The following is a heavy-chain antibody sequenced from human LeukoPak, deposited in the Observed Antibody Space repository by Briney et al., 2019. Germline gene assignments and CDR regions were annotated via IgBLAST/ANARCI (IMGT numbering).Heavy chain of an antibody. V-gene: IGHV3-23*01. J-gene: IGHJ5*02. Sequence: GGSLRLSCADSGFTFSRNWMSWVRQAPGKGLEWVSAISGSGGSTYYADSVKGRFTISRDNSKNTLYLQMNSLRAEDTAVYYCAKSRGVAKEFDPWGQGTLVTVSS. CDR1: GFTFSRNW. CDR3: AKSRGVAKEFDP. D-gene: IGHD2-15*01. CDR2: ISGSGGST.